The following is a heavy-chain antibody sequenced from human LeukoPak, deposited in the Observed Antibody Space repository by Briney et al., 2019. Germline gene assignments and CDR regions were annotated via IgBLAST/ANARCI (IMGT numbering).Heavy chain of an antibody. V-gene: IGHV3-30*02. D-gene: IGHD5-18*01. Sequence: GGSLLLSCAASGFTFSYYAIHWVRQAPGKGLEWVAFIRYDGTNKNYADSVKGRFTISRDNSKNTLYLQMNSLRAEDTAVYYCAKARIRGYSYGSFDYWGQGTLVTVSS. CDR2: IRYDGTNK. J-gene: IGHJ4*02. CDR1: GFTFSYYA. CDR3: AKARIRGYSYGSFDY.